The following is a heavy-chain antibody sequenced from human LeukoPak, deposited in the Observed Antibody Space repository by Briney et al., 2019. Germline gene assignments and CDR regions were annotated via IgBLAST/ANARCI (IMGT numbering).Heavy chain of an antibody. J-gene: IGHJ4*02. CDR1: GFTVSSNY. V-gene: IGHV3-48*01. D-gene: IGHD3-3*01. CDR3: ARDYDFWSGYDY. CDR2: ISSSSSTI. Sequence: GGSLRLSCAASGFTVSSNYISWVRQAPGKGLEWVSYISSSSSTIYYADSVKGRFTISRDNAKNSLYLQMNSLRAEDTAVYYCARDYDFWSGYDYWGQGTLVTVSS.